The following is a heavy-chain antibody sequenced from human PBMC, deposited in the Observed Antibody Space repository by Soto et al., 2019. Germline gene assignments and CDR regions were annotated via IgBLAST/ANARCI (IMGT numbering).Heavy chain of an antibody. CDR1: GGSISSGGYY. Sequence: SETLSLTCAVSGGSISSGGYYWSWIRQHPGKGLEWIGYIYYSGSTYYNPSLKSRVTISVDTSKNQFSLKLSSVTAADTAVYYCARAAYYDSSGPHDYWGQGTLVTVSS. CDR3: ARAAYYDSSGPHDY. J-gene: IGHJ4*02. D-gene: IGHD3-22*01. CDR2: IYYSGST. V-gene: IGHV4-31*11.